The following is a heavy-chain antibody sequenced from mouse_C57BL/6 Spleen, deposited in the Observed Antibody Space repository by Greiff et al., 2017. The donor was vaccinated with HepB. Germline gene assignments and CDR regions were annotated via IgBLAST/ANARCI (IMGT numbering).Heavy chain of an antibody. Sequence: EVKLVESGGGLVKPGGSLKLSCAASGFTFSDYGMHWVRQAPEKGLEWVAYISSGSSTIYYADTVKGRFTISRDNAKNTLFLQMTSLRSEDTAMYYCAREAGNSFAYWGQGTLVTVSA. CDR2: ISSGSSTI. CDR1: GFTFSDYG. CDR3: AREAGNSFAY. J-gene: IGHJ3*01. V-gene: IGHV5-17*01. D-gene: IGHD2-1*01.